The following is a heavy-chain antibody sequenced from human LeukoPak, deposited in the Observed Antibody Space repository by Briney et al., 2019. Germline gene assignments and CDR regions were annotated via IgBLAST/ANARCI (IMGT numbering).Heavy chain of an antibody. CDR1: GFTFSSYS. CDR3: ARVYHSGSYYIDY. V-gene: IGHV3-21*01. Sequence: PGGSLRLSCAASGFTFSSYSMNWVRQAPGKGLEWVSSISSSSSYIYYADSVKGRFTISRDNAKNSLYLQMNSLRAEDTAVYYCARVYHSGSYYIDYWGQGTLVTVSS. D-gene: IGHD1-26*01. J-gene: IGHJ4*02. CDR2: ISSSSSYI.